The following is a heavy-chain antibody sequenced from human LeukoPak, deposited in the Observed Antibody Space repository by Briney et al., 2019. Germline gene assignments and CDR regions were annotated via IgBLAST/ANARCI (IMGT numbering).Heavy chain of an antibody. Sequence: GGSLRLSCTAPGFTFSSYWMHWVRQAPGKGLGWVSRINSDGSSTSYADSVKGRFTISRDNAKNTLYLQKNSLRAEDTAVYNCARYPGGTGAMDYWGQGTLVTVSS. CDR1: GFTFSSYW. CDR2: INSDGSST. V-gene: IGHV3-74*01. J-gene: IGHJ4*02. D-gene: IGHD2-2*01. CDR3: ARYPGGTGAMDY.